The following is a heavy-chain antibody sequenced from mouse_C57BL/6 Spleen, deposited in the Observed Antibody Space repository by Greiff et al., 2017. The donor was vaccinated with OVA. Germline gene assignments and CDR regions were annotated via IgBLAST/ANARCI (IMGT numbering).Heavy chain of an antibody. V-gene: IGHV2-2*01. CDR2: IWSGGST. CDR1: GFSLTSYG. J-gene: IGHJ2*01. CDR3: ARDGGLRRHFDY. D-gene: IGHD2-4*01. Sequence: VQVVESGPGLVQPSQSLSITCTVSGFSLTSYGVHWVRQSPGKGLEWLGVIWSGGSTDYNAAFISRLSISKDNSKSQVFFKMNSLQADDTAIYYCARDGGLRRHFDYWGQGTTLTVSS.